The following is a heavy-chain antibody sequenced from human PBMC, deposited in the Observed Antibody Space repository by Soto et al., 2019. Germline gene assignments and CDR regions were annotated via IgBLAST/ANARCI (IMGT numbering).Heavy chain of an antibody. Sequence: SQTLSLTCVISGDSVSSNSAAWNWIRQSPSRGLEWLGRTYYRSRWYNDYAVSVRSRITVNADTSKNQFSLHLNSVTPEDTAVYYSAGTSSLQWSYMDVWDKGTTVTVS. J-gene: IGHJ6*03. CDR2: TYYRSRWYN. CDR1: GDSVSSNSAA. V-gene: IGHV6-1*01. D-gene: IGHD2-15*01. CDR3: AGTSSLQWSYMDV.